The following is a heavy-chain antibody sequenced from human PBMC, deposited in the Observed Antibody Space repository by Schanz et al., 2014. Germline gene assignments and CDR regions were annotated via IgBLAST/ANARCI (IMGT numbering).Heavy chain of an antibody. J-gene: IGHJ6*02. D-gene: IGHD3-16*01. CDR1: GGTFTSYA. Sequence: QVQLVQSGAEVRKPGSSVRVSCKASGGTFTSYAFSWVRQAPEQGLEWMGRIIPIVDITNYAQKFLGRVTITADKSTSTAYMELKSLRSADTAVYYCATIGVNDYWRFGLDLWGQGTTVTVSS. V-gene: IGHV1-69*04. CDR2: IIPIVDIT. CDR3: ATIGVNDYWRFGLDL.